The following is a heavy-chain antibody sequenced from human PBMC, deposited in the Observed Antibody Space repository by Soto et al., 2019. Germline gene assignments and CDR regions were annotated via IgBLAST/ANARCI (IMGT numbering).Heavy chain of an antibody. CDR2: ITHSGSN. Sequence: QLQQWGAGLLKPSETLSLTCVVSGGSFSTYYYNWIRQSPGKGLVWIGEITHSGSNNYSPSLKSRVSMSLDTYKHQYFLKLTSVTAGDTAVYYCGRGGLNDWQVAFDSWGQGTMVTVSA. CDR1: GGSFSTYY. V-gene: IGHV4-34*01. D-gene: IGHD3-9*01. J-gene: IGHJ3*02. CDR3: GRGGLNDWQVAFDS.